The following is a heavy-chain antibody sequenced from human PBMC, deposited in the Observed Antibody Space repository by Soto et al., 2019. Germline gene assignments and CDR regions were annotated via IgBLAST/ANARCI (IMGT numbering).Heavy chain of an antibody. V-gene: IGHV3-33*01. CDR3: ARAGQEDATLCFYYYYIDV. CDR2: IYDDGSSP. J-gene: IGHJ6*03. D-gene: IGHD1-26*01. Sequence: QVQLVESGGGVVQPGGSLRLSCAASGFLFSTYAMHWVRQAPGKGLEWVAVIYDDGSSPYYADSVKGRFTISRDYPKKMLNLDMNNLRVDVKANYFCARAGQEDATLCFYYYYIDVWGQGTTVTVSS. CDR1: GFLFSTYA.